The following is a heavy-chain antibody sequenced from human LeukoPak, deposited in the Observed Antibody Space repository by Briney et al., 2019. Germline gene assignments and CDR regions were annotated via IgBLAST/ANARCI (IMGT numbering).Heavy chain of an antibody. V-gene: IGHV1-46*01. CDR1: GYTFTSYY. Sequence: ASVKVSCKASGYTFTSYYMHWVPQAPGQGLEWMGIINPSGGSTSYAQKFQGRVTMTRDTSTSTVYMELSSLRSEDTAVYYCVRDPRIRVTAAGTLTPSIVNYYYYYYTDVWGKGTTVTVSS. J-gene: IGHJ6*03. CDR2: INPSGGST. CDR3: VRDPRIRVTAAGTLTPSIVNYYYYYYTDV. D-gene: IGHD6-13*01.